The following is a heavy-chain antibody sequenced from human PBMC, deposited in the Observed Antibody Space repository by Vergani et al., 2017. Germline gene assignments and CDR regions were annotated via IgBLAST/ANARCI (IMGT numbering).Heavy chain of an antibody. Sequence: QVQLQQSGPGLVKPSQTLSLTCAISGDSVSSNSAAWNWIRQSPSRGLEWLGRTYYRSKWYNDYAVSVKSRITINPDTSKNQFSLQLNSVTPEDTAVYYCAREQGDYYDSSGPTYYFDYWGQGTLVTVSS. CDR2: TYYRSKWYN. CDR3: AREQGDYYDSSGPTYYFDY. V-gene: IGHV6-1*01. D-gene: IGHD3-22*01. J-gene: IGHJ4*02. CDR1: GDSVSSNSAA.